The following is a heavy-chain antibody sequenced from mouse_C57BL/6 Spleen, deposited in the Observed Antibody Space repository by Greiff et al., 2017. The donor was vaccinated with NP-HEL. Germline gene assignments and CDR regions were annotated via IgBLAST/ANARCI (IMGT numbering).Heavy chain of an antibody. CDR1: GYTFTSYW. V-gene: IGHV1-52*01. J-gene: IGHJ2*01. D-gene: IGHD1-1*01. Sequence: VQLQQPGAELVRPGSSVKLSCKASGYTFTSYWMHWVKQRPIQGLEWIGNIDPSDSETHYNQKFKDKATLTVDKSSSTAYMQLSSLTSEDSAVYYCARWSTTVSREDYWGQGTTLTVSS. CDR3: ARWSTTVSREDY. CDR2: IDPSDSET.